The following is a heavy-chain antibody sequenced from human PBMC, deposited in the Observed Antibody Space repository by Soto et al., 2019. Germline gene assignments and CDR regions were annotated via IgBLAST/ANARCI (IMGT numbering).Heavy chain of an antibody. D-gene: IGHD2-2*01. CDR1: GGSISSGDYY. Sequence: SETLSLTCTVSGGSISSGDYYWSWIRQPPGKGLEWIGYIYYSGSTYYNPSLKSRVTISVDTSKNQFSLKLSSVTAADTAVYYCARVVDSPDSHFDYWGQGTLVTVSS. V-gene: IGHV4-30-4*01. J-gene: IGHJ4*02. CDR2: IYYSGST. CDR3: ARVVDSPDSHFDY.